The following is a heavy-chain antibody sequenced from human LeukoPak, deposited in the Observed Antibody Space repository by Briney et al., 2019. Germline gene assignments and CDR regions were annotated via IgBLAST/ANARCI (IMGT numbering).Heavy chain of an antibody. D-gene: IGHD2-15*01. Sequence: GSLRLSCAASGFTFSNYGIHWVRQAPGKGLEWVAFIEYDGTDAHFADSVRGRFTISRDNSEDTLYLQIITLRAVDTAVYYCARNRLRATATYMDVWGKGTTVTVSS. J-gene: IGHJ6*04. V-gene: IGHV3-30*02. CDR1: GFTFSNYG. CDR3: ARNRLRATATYMDV. CDR2: IEYDGTDA.